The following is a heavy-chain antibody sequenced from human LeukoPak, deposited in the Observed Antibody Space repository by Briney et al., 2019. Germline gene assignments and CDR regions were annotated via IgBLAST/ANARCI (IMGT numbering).Heavy chain of an antibody. CDR3: AKDRGSYDSSGYYRYFDY. V-gene: IGHV3-23*01. Sequence: GGSLRLSCAASGFTFSSYAMSWVRQAPGKGLEWVSAISGGGGSTYYADSVKGRFTISRDNSKNTLYLQMNSLRAEDTAVYYCAKDRGSYDSSGYYRYFDYWGQGTLVTVSS. CDR1: GFTFSSYA. D-gene: IGHD3-22*01. CDR2: ISGGGGST. J-gene: IGHJ4*02.